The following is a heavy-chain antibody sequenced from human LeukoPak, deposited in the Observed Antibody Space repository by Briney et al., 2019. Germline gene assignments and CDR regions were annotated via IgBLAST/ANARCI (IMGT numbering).Heavy chain of an antibody. V-gene: IGHV1-69*01. J-gene: IGHJ4*02. CDR1: GGTFSSYA. Sequence: SVKVSCKASGGTFSSYAIIWVRQAPGQGHEWMGGIIPIFGTANYAQKFQGRVTITADESTSTAYMELSSLRSEDTAVYYCARYSSSPLYYFDYWGQGALVTVSS. D-gene: IGHD6-6*01. CDR2: IIPIFGTA. CDR3: ARYSSSPLYYFDY.